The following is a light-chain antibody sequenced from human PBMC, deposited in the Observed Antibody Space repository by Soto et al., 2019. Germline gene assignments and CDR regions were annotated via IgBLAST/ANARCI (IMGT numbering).Light chain of an antibody. V-gene: IGKV1-27*01. CDR1: QGISNH. Sequence: IQLTQSPSSLSASVGDRFTITCRAIQGISNHLAWYQQKPGKLPKLLIYAASILQSGVPSRFSGSGSGTDFTLTISSLQPEDVAIYYCQKFTSAPFTFGGGTKVDIK. J-gene: IGKJ4*01. CDR3: QKFTSAPFT. CDR2: AAS.